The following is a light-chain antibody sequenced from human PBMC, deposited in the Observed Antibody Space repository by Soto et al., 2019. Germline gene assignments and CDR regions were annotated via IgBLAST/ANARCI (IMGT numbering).Light chain of an antibody. CDR1: SSDVGGYNY. CDR3: SSYTTSSTLV. Sequence: QSALTQPASVSGSPGQSITISCTGTSSDVGGYNYVSWYQQHPGKAPKLMIYEVNYRPSGVSNRFSGSKSGNTASLTISGLQAEDEADYYCSSYTTSSTLVFGGGTKVTVL. J-gene: IGLJ3*02. CDR2: EVN. V-gene: IGLV2-14*01.